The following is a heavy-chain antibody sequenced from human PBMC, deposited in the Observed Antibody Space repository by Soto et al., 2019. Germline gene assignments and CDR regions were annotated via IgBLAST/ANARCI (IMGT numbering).Heavy chain of an antibody. J-gene: IGHJ4*02. D-gene: IGHD3-9*01. V-gene: IGHV3-33*01. CDR1: GFTFSSYG. Sequence: QVQLVESGGGVVQPGRSLRLSCAASGFTFSSYGMNWVRQAPGKGLEGVAVIWYDGSNKYYAEAVTGRFTISRDYSKTTLCPQMSSLRAVGTAVYCCPREMVGYYDILNGYYSPDNWVQRTLFTVCS. CDR2: IWYDGSNK. CDR3: PREMVGYYDILNGYYSPDN.